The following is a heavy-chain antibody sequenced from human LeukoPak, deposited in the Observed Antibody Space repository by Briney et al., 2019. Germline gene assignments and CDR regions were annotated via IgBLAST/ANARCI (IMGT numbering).Heavy chain of an antibody. CDR1: GFTFSSYS. CDR2: ISSSSSYI. CDR3: ARISNDYRGNPFDY. J-gene: IGHJ4*02. V-gene: IGHV3-21*01. Sequence: GGSLRLSCAASGFTFSSYSMNWVRQAPGKGLEWVSSISSSSSYIYYADSVKGRFTISRDNAKNSLYLQMNSLRAEDTAVYYCARISNDYRGNPFDYWGQGTLVTVSP. D-gene: IGHD4-23*01.